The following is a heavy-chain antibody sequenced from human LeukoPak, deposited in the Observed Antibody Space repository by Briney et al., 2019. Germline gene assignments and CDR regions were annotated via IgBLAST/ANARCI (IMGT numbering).Heavy chain of an antibody. V-gene: IGHV3-23*01. D-gene: IGHD2/OR15-2a*01. CDR1: GLTFSNYA. Sequence: GGSLRLSCAASGLTFSNYAVGWVRQSPGRGLDWVSAISNSGGRTYYADSVKGRFTIYRDNSKNTLYLQMNSLRDDGAGVYYCAKRMGYDFGHFDYWGQGALVTVSS. CDR2: ISNSGGRT. J-gene: IGHJ4*02. CDR3: AKRMGYDFGHFDY.